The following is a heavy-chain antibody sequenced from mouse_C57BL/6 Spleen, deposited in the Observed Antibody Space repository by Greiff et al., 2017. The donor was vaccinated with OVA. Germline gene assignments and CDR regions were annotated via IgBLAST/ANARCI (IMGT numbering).Heavy chain of an antibody. Sequence: QVQLQQPGAELVKPGASVKMSCKASGYTFTSYWITWVKQRPGQGLEWIGDIYPGSGSTNYNQKFKSKATLTVDTSSSTAYMQLSSLTSEDSAVYYCASALFNTTVVATRDWWFDVWGTGTPVTVSA. V-gene: IGHV1-55*01. D-gene: IGHD1-1*01. CDR3: ASALFNTTVVATRDWWFDV. CDR1: GYTFTSYW. CDR2: IYPGSGST. J-gene: IGHJ1*03.